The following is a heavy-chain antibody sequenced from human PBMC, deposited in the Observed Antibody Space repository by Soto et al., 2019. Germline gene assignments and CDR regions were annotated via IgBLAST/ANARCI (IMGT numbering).Heavy chain of an antibody. V-gene: IGHV4-30-2*01. CDR3: AGVAPPPRSFKS. J-gene: IGHJ4*02. Sequence: PSETLSLTCTVSGGSIINDNYSWSWVRQPPGKGLEWIGYIYHSGTTYYNPSLNSRVTISVDGSSNQFSLKLTSVMAADTAVYSWAGVAPPPRSFKSWGRGIRAPAS. CDR1: GGSIINDNYS. CDR2: IYHSGTT. D-gene: IGHD2-15*01.